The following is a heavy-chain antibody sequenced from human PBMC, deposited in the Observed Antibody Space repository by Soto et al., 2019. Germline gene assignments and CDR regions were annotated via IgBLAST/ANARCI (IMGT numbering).Heavy chain of an antibody. CDR3: ARPIQFYFDTSAQSAWLDP. CDR2: IIPIFGTP. J-gene: IGHJ5*02. V-gene: IGHV1-69*13. CDR1: GGTFSRNS. D-gene: IGHD3-22*01. Sequence: SVKVSCKASGGTFSRNSISWVRQAPGQGLEWMGGIIPIFGTPNYAQKFQGRLTITADESTSTAYMELSSLRSDDTAVYYCARPIQFYFDTSAQSAWLDPWGQGTLVTVSS.